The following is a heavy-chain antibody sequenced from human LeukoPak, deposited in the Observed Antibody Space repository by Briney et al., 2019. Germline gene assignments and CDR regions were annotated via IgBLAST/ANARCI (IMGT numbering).Heavy chain of an antibody. CDR2: ISGSGGST. J-gene: IGHJ6*02. Sequence: GGSLRLSCAASGFTFSSYAMSWVRQAPGKGLEWVSAISGSGGSTYYADSVKGRFTISRDNAKNSLYLQMNSLRAEDTAVYYCARVPASSGYYYSGMDVWGQGTTVTVSS. CDR3: ARVPASSGYYYSGMDV. CDR1: GFTFSSYA. V-gene: IGHV3-23*01. D-gene: IGHD3-22*01.